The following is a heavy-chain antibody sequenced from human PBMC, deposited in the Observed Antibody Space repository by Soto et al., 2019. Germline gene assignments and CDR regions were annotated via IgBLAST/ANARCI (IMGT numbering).Heavy chain of an antibody. CDR2: IIPIFGTA. D-gene: IGHD1-26*01. CDR3: ARVPWGAPKTLYYFDY. V-gene: IGHV1-69*13. J-gene: IGHJ4*02. Sequence: GASVKVSCKASGGTFSSYAISWVRQAPGQGLEWMGGIIPIFGTANYAQKFQGRVTITADESTSTAYMELSSLRSEDTAVYYCARVPWGAPKTLYYFDYWGQGTLVTVSS. CDR1: GGTFSSYA.